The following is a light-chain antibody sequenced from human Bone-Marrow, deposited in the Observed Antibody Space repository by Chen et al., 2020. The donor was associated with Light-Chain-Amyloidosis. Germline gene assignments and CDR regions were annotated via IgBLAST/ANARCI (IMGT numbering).Light chain of an antibody. J-gene: IGLJ3*02. CDR2: DDS. Sequence: SYVLTQPSSVSVAPGQTAMIVRRGNNIGSTSVHWYQQMPGQAPLLVVYDDSDRPSGIPERLSGSNSGNTATLTISRVEAGDKADYYCQVWNRSSDRPVFGGGTKLTVL. CDR1: NIGSTS. V-gene: IGLV3-21*02. CDR3: QVWNRSSDRPV.